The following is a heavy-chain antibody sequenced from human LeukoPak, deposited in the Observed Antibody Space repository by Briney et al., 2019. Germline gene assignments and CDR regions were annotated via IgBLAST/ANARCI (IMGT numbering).Heavy chain of an antibody. Sequence: GGSLRLSCAASGFTFSSYSMNWVRQAPGKGLEWVSSISSSSSYIYYADPVKGRFTISRDNAKNSLYLQMNSLRAEDTAVYYCARIGYDILTGYYYYFDYWGQGTLVTVSS. J-gene: IGHJ4*02. D-gene: IGHD3-9*01. CDR3: ARIGYDILTGYYYYFDY. V-gene: IGHV3-21*01. CDR1: GFTFSSYS. CDR2: ISSSSSYI.